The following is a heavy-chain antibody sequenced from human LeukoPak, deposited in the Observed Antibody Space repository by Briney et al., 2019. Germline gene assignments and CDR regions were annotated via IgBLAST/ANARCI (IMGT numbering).Heavy chain of an antibody. CDR1: GYTFTSYY. J-gene: IGHJ4*02. D-gene: IGHD6-19*01. CDR2: INPSGGST. V-gene: IGHV1-46*01. CDR3: AREPAVANSFDY. Sequence: ASVKVSCKASGYTFTSYYMHWVRQAPGQGLEWMGIINPSGGSTSYAQKFQGRVTTTRDTSTSTVYMELSSMRSEDTAVYYCAREPAVANSFDYRGQGTLVTVSS.